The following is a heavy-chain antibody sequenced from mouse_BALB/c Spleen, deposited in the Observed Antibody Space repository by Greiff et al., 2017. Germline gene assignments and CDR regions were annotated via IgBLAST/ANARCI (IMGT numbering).Heavy chain of an antibody. Sequence: VQLKESGPELVKPGASVKISCKASGYTFTDYNMHWVKQSHGKSLEWIGYIYPYNGGTGYNQKFKSKATLTVDNSSSTAYMELRSLTSEDSAVYYCARDDYDAYAMDYWGQGTSVTVSS. V-gene: IGHV1S29*02. CDR2: IYPYNGGT. CDR3: ARDDYDAYAMDY. D-gene: IGHD2-4*01. CDR1: GYTFTDYN. J-gene: IGHJ4*01.